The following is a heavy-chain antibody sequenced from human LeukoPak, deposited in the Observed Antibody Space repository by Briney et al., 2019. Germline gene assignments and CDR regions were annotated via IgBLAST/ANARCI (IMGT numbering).Heavy chain of an antibody. CDR2: ISGNGGST. Sequence: GGSLRLSCSASGFTFSSYAMHWVRQAPGKGLEYVSAISGNGGSTYYADSVRGRFTISRDNSKNTLYLQMNSLRVEDTAVYYCVKESRTYYSCDMDVWGQGTTVTVSS. V-gene: IGHV3-64D*06. CDR1: GFTFSSYA. CDR3: VKESRTYYSCDMDV. J-gene: IGHJ6*02.